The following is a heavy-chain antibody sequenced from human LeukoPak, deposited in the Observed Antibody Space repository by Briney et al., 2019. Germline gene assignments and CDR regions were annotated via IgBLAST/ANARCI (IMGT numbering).Heavy chain of an antibody. V-gene: IGHV4-4*08. CDR2: IYTSGST. Sequence: SETLSLTCTVSGGSISSYYWSWIRQPPGKGLEWIGYIYTSGSTNYNPSLKSRVTMSVDTSKNQFSLKLSSVTAADTAVYYCARSAVAGTFNWFDPWGQGTLVTVSS. CDR1: GGSISSYY. J-gene: IGHJ5*02. D-gene: IGHD6-19*01. CDR3: ARSAVAGTFNWFDP.